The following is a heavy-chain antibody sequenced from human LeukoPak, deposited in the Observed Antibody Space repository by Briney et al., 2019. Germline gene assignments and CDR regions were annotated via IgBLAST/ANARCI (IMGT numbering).Heavy chain of an antibody. CDR3: ARQKQLVHDYYGMDV. J-gene: IGHJ6*02. Sequence: GESLKISCKGSGYSFTSYWIGWVRQMPGKGLEWMGIIYPGDSDTRYSPSFQGQVTISADKSISTVYLQWSSLKASDTAMYYCARQKQLVHDYYGMDVWGQGTTVTVSS. V-gene: IGHV5-51*01. CDR1: GYSFTSYW. D-gene: IGHD6-13*01. CDR2: IYPGDSDT.